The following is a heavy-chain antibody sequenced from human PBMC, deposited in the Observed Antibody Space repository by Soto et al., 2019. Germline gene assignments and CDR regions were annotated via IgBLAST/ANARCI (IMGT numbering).Heavy chain of an antibody. Sequence: SGGSLRLSCAASGFTFGDYAMHWVRQVPGKGLEWVSGFKWNSGDVGYADSVKGRFTISRDNAGNSLYLQMNSLRAEDTAVYYCARETHSLYSSGWYWFDPWGQGTLVTVSS. CDR3: ARETHSLYSSGWYWFDP. CDR2: FKWNSGDV. CDR1: GFTFGDYA. D-gene: IGHD6-19*01. V-gene: IGHV3-9*01. J-gene: IGHJ5*02.